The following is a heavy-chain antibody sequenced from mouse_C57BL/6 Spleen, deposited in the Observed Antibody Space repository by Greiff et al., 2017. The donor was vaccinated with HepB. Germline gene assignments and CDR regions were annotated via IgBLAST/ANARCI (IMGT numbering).Heavy chain of an antibody. CDR2: IYPRDGST. D-gene: IGHD1-1*01. J-gene: IGHJ3*01. CDR3: ARLYGSSYIWFAY. CDR1: GYTFTSYD. V-gene: IGHV1-85*01. Sequence: VQLQQSGPELVKPGASVKLSCKASGYTFTSYDLNWVKQRPGQGLEWIGWIYPRDGSTKYNEKFKGKATLTVDTSSSTAYMELHSLTSEDSAVYFCARLYGSSYIWFAYWGQGTLVTVSA.